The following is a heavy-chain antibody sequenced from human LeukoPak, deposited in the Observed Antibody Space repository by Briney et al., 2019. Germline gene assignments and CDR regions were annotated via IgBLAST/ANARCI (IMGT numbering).Heavy chain of an antibody. Sequence: APVKVSCKASGYTFTGYYMHWVRQAPGQGLEWMGWINPNSGGTNYAQKFQGRVTMTRDTSISTAYMELSRLRSDDTAVYYCARDLRLYYDFWSGYFFDYWGQGTLVTVSS. CDR1: GYTFTGYY. D-gene: IGHD3-3*01. V-gene: IGHV1-2*02. CDR3: ARDLRLYYDFWSGYFFDY. J-gene: IGHJ4*02. CDR2: INPNSGGT.